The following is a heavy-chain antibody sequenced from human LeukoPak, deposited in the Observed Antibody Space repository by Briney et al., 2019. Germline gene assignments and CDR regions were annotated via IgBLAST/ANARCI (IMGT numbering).Heavy chain of an antibody. CDR1: GFTFNTYG. V-gene: IGHV3-30*18. Sequence: GGSLRLSCVASGFTFNTYGMAWVRQAPGKGLEWVAGISSDGSNKDYADSVKGRFTISRDNSKNTLYLQMNSLRSEDTAVYYCAKAAYCTSTSCHFSGYAQRPLDSWGQGTLVTVSS. D-gene: IGHD2-2*01. CDR3: AKAAYCTSTSCHFSGYAQRPLDS. J-gene: IGHJ4*02. CDR2: ISSDGSNK.